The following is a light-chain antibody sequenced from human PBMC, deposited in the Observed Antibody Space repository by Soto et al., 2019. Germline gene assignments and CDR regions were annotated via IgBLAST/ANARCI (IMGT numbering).Light chain of an antibody. CDR1: SNDVGGYNY. V-gene: IGLV2-14*01. CDR2: DVS. J-gene: IGLJ1*01. Sequence: QSVLTQPASVSGSPGQSITISCTGTSNDVGGYNYVSWYQQYPDKAPTLIIYDVSNRPSGVSTRFSGSKSGNRASLTISGLQAEDDADYYCSSYTTTTTSCVFGTGTKVTVL. CDR3: SSYTTTTTSCV.